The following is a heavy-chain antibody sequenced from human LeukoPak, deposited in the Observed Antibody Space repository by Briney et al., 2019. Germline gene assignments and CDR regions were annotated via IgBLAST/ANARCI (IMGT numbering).Heavy chain of an antibody. Sequence: GGSLRLSCAASGFTFSSYAMSWVRQAPGKGLEWVSGIRGGGVTTYYADSVRGRFNIYRESTKNTLYMKKNRVRAEDTAVYYCAKDPGPTVATPFDYWGQGTLVTVSS. D-gene: IGHD4-11*01. J-gene: IGHJ4*02. CDR2: IRGGGVTT. V-gene: IGHV3-23*01. CDR1: GFTFSSYA. CDR3: AKDPGPTVATPFDY.